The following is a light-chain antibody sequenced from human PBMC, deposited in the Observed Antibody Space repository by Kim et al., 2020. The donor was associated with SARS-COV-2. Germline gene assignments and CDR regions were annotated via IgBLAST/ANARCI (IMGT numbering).Light chain of an antibody. J-gene: IGLJ1*01. CDR2: EVT. Sequence: PGQSVTISCTGSSSDIGAYENVSWYQQHPGKAPKLMTAEVTKRSSGVPDRFSGSKSGNTASLTVSGLQAEDEADYYCCSYARTSYVFGTGTNVAVL. V-gene: IGLV2-8*01. CDR3: CSYARTSYV. CDR1: SSDIGAYEN.